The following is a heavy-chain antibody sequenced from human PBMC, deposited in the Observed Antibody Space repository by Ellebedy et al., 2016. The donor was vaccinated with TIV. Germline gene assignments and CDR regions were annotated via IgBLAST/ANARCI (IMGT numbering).Heavy chain of an antibody. CDR3: ARARRRGVDIVATSPSDY. CDR2: INHSGST. V-gene: IGHV4-34*01. CDR1: GGSFSGYY. D-gene: IGHD5-12*01. J-gene: IGHJ4*02. Sequence: SETLSLTCAVYGGSFSGYYWSWIRQPPGKGLEWIGEINHSGSTNYNPSLKSRVTISVDTSKNQFSLKLSSVTAADTAVYYCARARRRGVDIVATSPSDYWGQGTLVTVSS.